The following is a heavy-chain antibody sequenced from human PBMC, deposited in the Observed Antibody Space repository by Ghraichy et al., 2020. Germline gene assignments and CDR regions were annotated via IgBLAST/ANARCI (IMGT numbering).Heavy chain of an antibody. CDR1: GFTFSDYY. CDR3: ASWVEYSSSSGYWYFDL. J-gene: IGHJ2*01. CDR2: ISSSSSYT. Sequence: GGSLRLSCAASGFTFSDYYMSWIRQAPGKGLEWVSYISSSSSYTNYADSVKGRFTISRDNAKNSLYLQMNSLRAEDAAVYYCASWVEYSSSSGYWYFDLWGRGTLVTVSS. V-gene: IGHV3-11*06. D-gene: IGHD6-6*01.